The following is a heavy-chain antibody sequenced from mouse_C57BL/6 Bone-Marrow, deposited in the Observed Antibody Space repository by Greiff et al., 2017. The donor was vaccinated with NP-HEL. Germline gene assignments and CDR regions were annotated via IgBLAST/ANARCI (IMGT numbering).Heavy chain of an antibody. D-gene: IGHD3-2*02. CDR1: GFNIKNTY. CDR2: IDPANGNT. J-gene: IGHJ3*01. CDR3: ARRSSGRGWFAY. V-gene: IGHV14-3*01. Sequence: EVKVVESVAELVRPGASVKLSCTASGFNIKNTYMHWVKQRPEQGLEWIGRIDPANGNTKYAPKFQGKATITADTSSNTAYLQLSSLTSEDTAIYYCARRSSGRGWFAYWGQGTLVTVSA.